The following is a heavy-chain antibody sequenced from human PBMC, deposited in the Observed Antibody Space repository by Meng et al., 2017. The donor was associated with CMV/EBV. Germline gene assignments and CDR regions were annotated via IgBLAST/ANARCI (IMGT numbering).Heavy chain of an antibody. Sequence: GESLKISCAASGFTVSSNYMSWVCQAPGKGLEWVSVIYSGGSTYYADSVKDRFTISRDNSKNTLYLQMNSLRAEDTAVYYCSYGGGYWGQGTLVTVSS. D-gene: IGHD3-10*01. V-gene: IGHV3-53*01. CDR2: IYSGGST. CDR1: GFTVSSNY. J-gene: IGHJ4*02. CDR3: SYGGGY.